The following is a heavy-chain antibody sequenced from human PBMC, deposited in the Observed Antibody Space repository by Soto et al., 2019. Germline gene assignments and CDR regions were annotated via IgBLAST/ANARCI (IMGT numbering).Heavy chain of an antibody. D-gene: IGHD3-3*01. CDR1: GYSFTSYW. Sequence: PGESLKISCKGSGYSFTSYWIGWVRQMPGKGLEWMGIIYPGDSDTRYSPSFQGQVTISADKSISTAYLQWSSLKASDTAMYYCARRKTSEFWSGPGPYYFDYWGQGALVTVSS. CDR3: ARRKTSEFWSGPGPYYFDY. CDR2: IYPGDSDT. V-gene: IGHV5-51*01. J-gene: IGHJ4*02.